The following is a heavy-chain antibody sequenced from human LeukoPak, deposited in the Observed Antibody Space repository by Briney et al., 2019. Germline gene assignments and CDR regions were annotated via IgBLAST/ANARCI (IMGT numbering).Heavy chain of an antibody. CDR2: IRQDGGEI. CDR3: AKGYNDDSSGYYRTVIFDY. J-gene: IGHJ4*02. V-gene: IGHV3-7*03. Sequence: GGSLRLSCTGSGFMFNAYWMTWVRKAPGMGLEWVGNIRQDGGEIFYADSVKGRFTISRDNAKNSLYLQMNSLRAEDTALYYCAKGYNDDSSGYYRTVIFDYWGQGTLVTVSS. D-gene: IGHD3-22*01. CDR1: GFMFNAYW.